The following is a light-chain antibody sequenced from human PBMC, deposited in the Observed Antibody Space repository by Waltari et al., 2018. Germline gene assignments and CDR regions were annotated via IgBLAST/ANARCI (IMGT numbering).Light chain of an antibody. V-gene: IGLV1-40*01. CDR2: GTN. J-gene: IGLJ2*01. CDR3: QSYDTTLSVV. Sequence: QSVLTQPPSVSGAPGQRVRISCTGITSHIGAGYDVHWYQQGPGKAPNRIIYGTNTRPLGVPDRFFGSQYGTSASLAIIGLQAEDEGDYYCQSYDTTLSVVFGGGTKLTVL. CDR1: TSHIGAGYD.